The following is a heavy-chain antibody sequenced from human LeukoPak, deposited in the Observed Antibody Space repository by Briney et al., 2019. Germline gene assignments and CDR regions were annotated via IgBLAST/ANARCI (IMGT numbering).Heavy chain of an antibody. V-gene: IGHV3-7*01. CDR3: ARDGFVGAADY. CDR1: EFIFSGYW. Sequence: GGPLRLSCAASEFIFSGYWMNWVRQAPGKGLEWVANIKQDGSEKQYVDSVRGRFTISRDNAKNSLYLQMNSLRVEDTAVYYCARDGFVGAADYWGQGTLVTVSS. D-gene: IGHD6-13*01. J-gene: IGHJ4*02. CDR2: IKQDGSEK.